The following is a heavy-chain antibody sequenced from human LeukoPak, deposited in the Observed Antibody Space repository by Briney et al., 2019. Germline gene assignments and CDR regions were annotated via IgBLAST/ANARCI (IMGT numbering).Heavy chain of an antibody. CDR2: FDPEDGET. J-gene: IGHJ4*02. Sequence: GASVKVSCKVSGYTLTELSIHWVRQAPGKGLEWMGGFDPEDGETIYAQKLQCRVTMTEDTSTDTAYMELSSLRSEDTAVYYCATVLVAGTVFDYWGQGTLVTVSS. V-gene: IGHV1-24*01. CDR1: GYTLTELS. CDR3: ATVLVAGTVFDY. D-gene: IGHD6-19*01.